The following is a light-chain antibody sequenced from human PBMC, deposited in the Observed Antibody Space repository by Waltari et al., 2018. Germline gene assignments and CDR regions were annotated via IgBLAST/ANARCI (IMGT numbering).Light chain of an antibody. Sequence: SYELTQPPSVSVSPGQTASITCSGDKLGEKYACWYQQKPGQSPVLVIYQDSRRPSGIPERFSGSNSGNTATLTISGTQAMDEADYYCQAWDSIPVVFGGGTKLTVL. CDR3: QAWDSIPVV. J-gene: IGLJ2*01. CDR2: QDS. CDR1: KLGEKY. V-gene: IGLV3-1*01.